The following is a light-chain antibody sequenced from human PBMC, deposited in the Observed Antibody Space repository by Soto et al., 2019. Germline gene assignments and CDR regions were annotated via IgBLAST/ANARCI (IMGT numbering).Light chain of an antibody. Sequence: DIQMTQSPSTLSASVGDRVTITCRASQSISSWLAWYQQKPGKAPKLLIYDASSLESGVPSRFSGSGSGTEFTLTISSLQPDDFATYYCQQYNGYYTFGQGTKLEIK. CDR1: QSISSW. V-gene: IGKV1-5*01. J-gene: IGKJ2*01. CDR2: DAS. CDR3: QQYNGYYT.